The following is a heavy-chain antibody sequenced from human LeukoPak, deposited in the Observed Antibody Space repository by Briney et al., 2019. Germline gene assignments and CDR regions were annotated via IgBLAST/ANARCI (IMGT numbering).Heavy chain of an antibody. CDR1: GYTFTIYG. D-gene: IGHD1-26*01. CDR2: ISAYNGNT. CDR3: ARDMELLDAFDI. Sequence: GASVTVSCKASGYTFTIYGISWVRQAPGQGLEWMGWISAYNGNTNYAQKLKGRVTMTTDTSTSTAYMELRSLRSDDTAVYYCARDMELLDAFDIWGQGTMVTVSS. V-gene: IGHV1-18*01. J-gene: IGHJ3*02.